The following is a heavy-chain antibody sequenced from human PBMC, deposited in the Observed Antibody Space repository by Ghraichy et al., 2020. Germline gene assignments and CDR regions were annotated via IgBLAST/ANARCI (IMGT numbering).Heavy chain of an antibody. V-gene: IGHV3-30*18. CDR1: GFTFSSYG. D-gene: IGHD1-1*01. Sequence: GESLNISCAASGFTFSSYGMHWVRQAPGKGLEWVAVISYDGSNKYYADSVKGRFTISRDNSKNTLYLQMNSLRAEDTAVYYCAKDDRAGTHFDYWGQGTLVTVSS. CDR3: AKDDRAGTHFDY. J-gene: IGHJ4*02. CDR2: ISYDGSNK.